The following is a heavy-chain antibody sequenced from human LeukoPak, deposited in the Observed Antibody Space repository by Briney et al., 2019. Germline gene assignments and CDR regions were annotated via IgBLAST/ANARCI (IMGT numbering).Heavy chain of an antibody. CDR3: ARGITTDY. Sequence: GGSLRLSCAASGFTFSSYSMNWVRQAAGNGLEWLSYISSSSDRILYADSVKGRFTISRDNAKNSLYLQMNSLRAEDTAVYYCARGITTDYWGQGTLVTVSS. V-gene: IGHV3-48*04. CDR1: GFTFSSYS. J-gene: IGHJ4*02. CDR2: ISSSSDRI. D-gene: IGHD5-24*01.